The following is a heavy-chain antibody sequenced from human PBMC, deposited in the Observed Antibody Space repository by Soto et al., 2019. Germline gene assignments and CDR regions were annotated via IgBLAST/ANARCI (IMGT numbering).Heavy chain of an antibody. CDR3: ARDPGQLVDY. D-gene: IGHD6-6*01. Sequence: GESLKISCAASGFTFSSYWMSWVRQAPGKGLEWVANIKQDGSEKYYVDSVKGRFTISRDNAKNSLYLQMNSLRAEDTAVYYCARDPGQLVDYWGQGTLVTVSS. J-gene: IGHJ4*02. CDR1: GFTFSSYW. CDR2: IKQDGSEK. V-gene: IGHV3-7*01.